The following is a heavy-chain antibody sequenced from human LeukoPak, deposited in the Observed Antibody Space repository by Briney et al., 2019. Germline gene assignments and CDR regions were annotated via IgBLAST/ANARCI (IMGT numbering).Heavy chain of an antibody. D-gene: IGHD3-22*01. V-gene: IGHV1-18*01. CDR3: ARDPSGDTSEFDF. CDR1: GYTFSSFG. CDR2: ISAYNGYT. Sequence: ASVKVSCKASGYTFSSFGISWVRQAPGQGLEWMGWISAYNGYTNYAPDFQGRVTMTTDTSASTAYMELRNLRSDDTAVYYCARDPSGDTSEFDFWGQGTLVTVSS. J-gene: IGHJ4*02.